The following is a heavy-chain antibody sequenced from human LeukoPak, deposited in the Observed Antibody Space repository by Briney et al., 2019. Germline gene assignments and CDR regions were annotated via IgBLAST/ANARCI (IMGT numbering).Heavy chain of an antibody. V-gene: IGHV4-59*11. Sequence: SETLSLTCSVSGASISSHYWSWIRQPPGKGLEWIGYIHYSGSTNYNPSLKSRVTISVDTSKNQFSLKLSSVTAADTAVYYCARTVLNYYDSSGFDYWGQGTLVTVSS. CDR1: GASISSHY. J-gene: IGHJ4*02. CDR2: IHYSGST. CDR3: ARTVLNYYDSSGFDY. D-gene: IGHD3-22*01.